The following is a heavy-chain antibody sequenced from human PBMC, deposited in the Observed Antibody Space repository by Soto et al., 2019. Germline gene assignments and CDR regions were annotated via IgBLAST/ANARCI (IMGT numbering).Heavy chain of an antibody. V-gene: IGHV3-33*01. CDR3: AREDLKVIDYGMDV. CDR1: GLTFSSYG. Sequence: GGSLRLSCAASGLTFSSYGMHWVRQAPGKGLEWVAVIWYDGSNKYYADSVKGRFTISRDNSKNTLYLQMNSLRAEDTAVYYCAREDLKVIDYGMDVWGQGTTVTVSS. D-gene: IGHD3-22*01. J-gene: IGHJ6*02. CDR2: IWYDGSNK.